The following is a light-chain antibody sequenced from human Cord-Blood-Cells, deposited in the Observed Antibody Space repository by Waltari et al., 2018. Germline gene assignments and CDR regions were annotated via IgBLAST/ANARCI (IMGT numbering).Light chain of an antibody. CDR3: SSYTSSSTWV. V-gene: IGLV2-14*01. CDR2: DVS. J-gene: IGLJ3*02. CDR1: SSDVGGYNY. Sequence: QSALTQPASASGSPGQSITLSSTGTSSDVGGYNYVFWYQQHPGKAPKLMIYDVSNRPSGVSNRFSGSRSGNTASLTISGLQAEDEADYYCSSYTSSSTWVFGGGTKLTVL.